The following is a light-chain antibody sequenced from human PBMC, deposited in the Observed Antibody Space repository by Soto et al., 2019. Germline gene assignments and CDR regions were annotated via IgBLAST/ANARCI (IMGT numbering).Light chain of an antibody. V-gene: IGKV3-20*01. Sequence: EIVLTQSPGTLSLSPGERATLSCRASQSVSSSYLAWYQQKPGQAPRLLIYRASSRATGIPDRFSGSGSGTDFTLTISRLEPEDFAVYYCQQYGSYWTVGQGTKVDIK. CDR2: RAS. CDR1: QSVSSSY. J-gene: IGKJ1*01. CDR3: QQYGSYWT.